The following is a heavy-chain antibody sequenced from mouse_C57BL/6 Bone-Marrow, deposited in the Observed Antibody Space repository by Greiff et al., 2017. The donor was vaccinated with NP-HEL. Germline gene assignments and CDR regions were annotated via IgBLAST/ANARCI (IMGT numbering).Heavy chain of an antibody. D-gene: IGHD1-1*01. CDR2: ISGGGGNT. CDR1: GFTFSSYT. CDR3: ARHLITTVVATKAMDY. Sequence: EVKLVESGGGLVKPGGSLKLSCAASGFTFSSYTMSWVRQTPEKRLEWVATISGGGGNTYYPDSVKGRFTISRDNAKNTLYLQMSSLRSEDTALYYCARHLITTVVATKAMDYWGQGTSVTVSS. V-gene: IGHV5-9*01. J-gene: IGHJ4*01.